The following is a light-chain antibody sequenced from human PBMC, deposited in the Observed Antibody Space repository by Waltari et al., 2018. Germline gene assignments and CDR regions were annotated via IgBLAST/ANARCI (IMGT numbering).Light chain of an antibody. V-gene: IGKV6-21*01. CDR1: QSIGSS. CDR2: YAS. Sequence: EIVLTHSPAFQSVTPKKKATITCRASQSIGSSVHWYQQKPDQSPKLLIKYASQSFSGVPSRFSGSGSGTDFTLTINSLEAEDAATYYCHQSSSFPYTFGQGTKLEIK. J-gene: IGKJ2*01. CDR3: HQSSSFPYT.